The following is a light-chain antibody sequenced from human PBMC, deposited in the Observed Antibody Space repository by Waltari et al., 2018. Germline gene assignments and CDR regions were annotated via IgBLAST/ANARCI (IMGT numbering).Light chain of an antibody. CDR3: QQYNSWRT. CDR2: GAS. J-gene: IGKJ2*01. Sequence: EIVMTQSPPTLSVSPGERATLSCRASQSIARNLAWYQQKPGQAPRLLMNGASTRATGIPARFSGSGSGTDFTLTISSLQSEDSAVYYCQQYNSWRTFGQGTKLEIK. CDR1: QSIARN. V-gene: IGKV3-15*01.